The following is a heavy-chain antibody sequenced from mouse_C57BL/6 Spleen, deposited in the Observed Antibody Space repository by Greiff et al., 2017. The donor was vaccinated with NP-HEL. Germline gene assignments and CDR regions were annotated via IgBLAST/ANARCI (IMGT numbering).Heavy chain of an antibody. CDR1: GYTFTGYW. CDR3: ARWYGKYEAMDY. D-gene: IGHD2-10*02. J-gene: IGHJ4*01. Sequence: QVQLQQPGAELVMPGASVKLSCKASGYTFTGYWMHWVKQRPGQGLEWIGEIDPSDSYTNYNQKFKGKSTLTVDKSSSTAYMQLSSLTSEDSAVDYGARWYGKYEAMDYWGQGTSVTVSS. V-gene: IGHV1-69*01. CDR2: IDPSDSYT.